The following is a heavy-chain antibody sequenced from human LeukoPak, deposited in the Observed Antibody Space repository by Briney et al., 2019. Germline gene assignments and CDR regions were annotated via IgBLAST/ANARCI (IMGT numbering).Heavy chain of an antibody. CDR1: GDSIRSGGYY. J-gene: IGHJ6*02. V-gene: IGHV4-31*03. CDR2: IYYDGTT. Sequence: TLSLTCTVSGDSIRSGGYYWSRLRQHPGKGLEWIGYIYYDGTTDYNPSLNSRVTISVDTSKNQFSLRLSSLTAADTAVYFCARESYPISSWHHYGLDVWGQGTTVTVS. CDR3: ARESYPISSWHHYGLDV. D-gene: IGHD6-13*01.